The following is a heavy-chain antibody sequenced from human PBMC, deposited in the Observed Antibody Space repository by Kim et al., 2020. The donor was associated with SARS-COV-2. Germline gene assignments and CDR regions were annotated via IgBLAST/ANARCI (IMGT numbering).Heavy chain of an antibody. J-gene: IGHJ6*02. Sequence: SVKVSCKASGGTFSSYAISWVRQAPGQGLEWMGGIIPIFGTANYAQKFQGRVTITADESTSTAYMELSSLRSEDTAVYYCARDPGCSSTSCYNVDYYYYGMDVWGQGTTVTVSS. V-gene: IGHV1-69*13. CDR2: IIPIFGTA. CDR3: ARDPGCSSTSCYNVDYYYYGMDV. CDR1: GGTFSSYA. D-gene: IGHD2-2*02.